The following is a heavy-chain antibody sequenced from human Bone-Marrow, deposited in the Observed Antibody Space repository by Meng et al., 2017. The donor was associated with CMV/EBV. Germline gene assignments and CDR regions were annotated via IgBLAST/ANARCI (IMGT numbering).Heavy chain of an antibody. V-gene: IGHV3-21*01. J-gene: IGHJ4*02. CDR3: ARASEGDSSGYYYVARVSDY. Sequence: GESLKISCAASGFTFSSYSLNWVRQAPGKGLEWVSSISSSSSYIYYADSVKGRFTISRDNAENSLYLQMNSLRAEDTAVYYCARASEGDSSGYYYVARVSDYWGQGPLVTVSS. D-gene: IGHD3-22*01. CDR1: GFTFSSYS. CDR2: ISSSSSYI.